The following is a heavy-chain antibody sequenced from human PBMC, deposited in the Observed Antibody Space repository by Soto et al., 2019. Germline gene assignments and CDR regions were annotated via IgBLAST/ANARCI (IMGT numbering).Heavy chain of an antibody. CDR1: GYSFTSYW. CDR3: VRLGSSGYYYFPELGAFDI. D-gene: IGHD3-22*01. V-gene: IGHV5-51*01. J-gene: IGHJ3*02. CDR2: IYPGDSDT. Sequence: GESLKISCKGSGYSFTSYWIGWVRQMPGKGLEWMGIIYPGDSDTRYSPSFQGQVTISADKSISTAYLQWSSLKASDTAMYYCVRLGSSGYYYFPELGAFDIWGQGTMVTVSS.